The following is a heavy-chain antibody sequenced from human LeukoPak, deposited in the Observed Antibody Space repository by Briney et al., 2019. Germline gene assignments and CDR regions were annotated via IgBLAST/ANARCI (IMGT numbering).Heavy chain of an antibody. CDR2: ISYDGSNK. J-gene: IGHJ4*02. V-gene: IGHV3-30*18. CDR3: AKEQRGYSGYDPYFDY. D-gene: IGHD5-12*01. CDR1: GFTFSSYG. Sequence: HPGGSLRLSCAASGFTFSSYGMHWVRQAPGKGLEWVAVISYDGSNKYYAGSVKGRFTISRDNSKDTLYLQMNSLRAEDTAVYYCAKEQRGYSGYDPYFDYWGQGTLVTVSS.